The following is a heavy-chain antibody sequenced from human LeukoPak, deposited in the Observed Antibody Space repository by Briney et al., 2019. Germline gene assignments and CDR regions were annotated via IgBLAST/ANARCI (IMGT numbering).Heavy chain of an antibody. CDR3: AELGITMIGGV. V-gene: IGHV3-7*01. Sequence: PGGSLRLSCTPSGFTFSSYLMSWVRQVPGKGLEWVANIKQDGSEKNYVDSVKGRFTISRDNAKNSLYLQMNSLRAEDKAVYYCAELGITMIGGVWGKGTTVTISS. D-gene: IGHD3-10*02. J-gene: IGHJ6*04. CDR2: IKQDGSEK. CDR1: GFTFSSYL.